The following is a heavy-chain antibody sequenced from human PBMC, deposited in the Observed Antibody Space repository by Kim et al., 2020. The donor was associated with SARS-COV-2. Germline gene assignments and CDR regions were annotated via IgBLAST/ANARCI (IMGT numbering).Heavy chain of an antibody. CDR2: ISWNSGTI. CDR1: GFTFDDSA. Sequence: GGSLRLFCAASGFTFDDSALHWVRQAPGKGLEWVSRISWNSGTIGYADSVKGRFTISRDNAKNSLYLQMNSLRAEDTALYYFAKEPHRGYCTNGVCSYF. CDR3: AKEPHRGYCTNGVCSYF. J-gene: IGHJ2*01. D-gene: IGHD2-8*01. V-gene: IGHV3-9*01.